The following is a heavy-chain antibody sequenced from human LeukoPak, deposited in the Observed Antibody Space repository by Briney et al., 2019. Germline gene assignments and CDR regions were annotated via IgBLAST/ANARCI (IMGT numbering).Heavy chain of an antibody. J-gene: IGHJ4*02. CDR1: GFTFGDYY. Sequence: GGSLRLSCAASGFTFGDYYMSWIRQAPGKGLEWVSFISSSGSTLYYADSVKGRFTISRDNAKNSLYLQMNSLRAEDTAVYYCAREVSEGFDFWGQGTLVTVSS. CDR3: AREVSEGFDF. CDR2: ISSSGSTL. D-gene: IGHD3-22*01. V-gene: IGHV3-11*04.